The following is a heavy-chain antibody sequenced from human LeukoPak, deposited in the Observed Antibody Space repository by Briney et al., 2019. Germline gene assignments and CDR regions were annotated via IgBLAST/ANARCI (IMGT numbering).Heavy chain of an antibody. CDR1: GFSFICYS. J-gene: IGHJ4*02. Sequence: GGGLTLSCPACGFSFICYSMNWVRQPRGKGLECVSGISSSSSYIYYADSVKGRFTISRDNAKNSLYLQMNSLRAEHTAVYYCARQLRMGFGELLGGFDYWGQGTLVTVSS. V-gene: IGHV3-21*01. CDR2: ISSSSSYI. CDR3: ARQLRMGFGELLGGFDY. D-gene: IGHD3-10*01.